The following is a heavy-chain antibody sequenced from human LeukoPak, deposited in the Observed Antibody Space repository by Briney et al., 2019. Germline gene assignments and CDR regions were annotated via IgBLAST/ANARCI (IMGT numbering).Heavy chain of an antibody. CDR3: ARDLRRYDSSGYHDAFDI. CDR1: GGSINTPNYY. CDR2: IFYSGGT. D-gene: IGHD3-22*01. J-gene: IGHJ3*02. Sequence: SETLSLTCTVSGGSINTPNYYWGWIRQTPGKGLEWIGNIFYSGGTYYSPSLTSRVTISLDTSRNQFSLKLSSVTAADTAVYYCARDLRRYDSSGYHDAFDIWGQGTMVTVSS. V-gene: IGHV4-39*07.